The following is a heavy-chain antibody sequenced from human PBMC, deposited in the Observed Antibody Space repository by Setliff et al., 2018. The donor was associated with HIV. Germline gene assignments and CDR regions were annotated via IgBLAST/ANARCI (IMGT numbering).Heavy chain of an antibody. CDR1: GVSTSSTNYY. CDR2: IYYSGTT. J-gene: IGHJ4*02. Sequence: PSETLSLTCTVSGVSTSSTNYYWGWIRQTPGKGLEWSGSIYYSGTTYYNPSLKSRVTMSVDTSTSRLSLKVHSVTAADTAMYYCARGSHGTSWTDYWGQGTLVTV. D-gene: IGHD6-13*01. V-gene: IGHV4-39*07. CDR3: ARGSHGTSWTDY.